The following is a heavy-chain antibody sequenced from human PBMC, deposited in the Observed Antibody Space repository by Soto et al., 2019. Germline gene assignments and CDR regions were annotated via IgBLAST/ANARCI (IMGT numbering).Heavy chain of an antibody. CDR1: GYPVTAYY. D-gene: IGHD3-3*01. CDR2: INPATGAA. J-gene: IGHJ3*02. CDR3: ARGGGVGVAGSAAFDM. Sequence: QLHLVQSGAVVKKPGASVTVSCSASGYPVTAYYMHWVRQAPGRGLERMGGINPATGAAKYTQTFQGRVTMTRDTSTSTVFMELRGLTSEDTAVFYCARGGGVGVAGSAAFDMWGQGTLVTVSS. V-gene: IGHV1-2*02.